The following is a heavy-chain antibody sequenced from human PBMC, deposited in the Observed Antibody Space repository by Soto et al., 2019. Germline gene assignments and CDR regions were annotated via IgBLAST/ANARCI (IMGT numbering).Heavy chain of an antibody. CDR2: IIPISDTT. Sequence: QVQLVQSGAEVKKPGSSVKVSCKASGGTFSSYAISWVRQAPGQGLEWMGGIIPISDTTNYAQTFQGRVTITADESTSTAYMELSSLRSEDTAVYYCARSQGSSTSLAIYYYYYYGMDVWGQGTTVTVSS. CDR3: ARSQGSSTSLAIYYYYYYGMDV. V-gene: IGHV1-69*01. CDR1: GGTFSSYA. J-gene: IGHJ6*02. D-gene: IGHD2-2*01.